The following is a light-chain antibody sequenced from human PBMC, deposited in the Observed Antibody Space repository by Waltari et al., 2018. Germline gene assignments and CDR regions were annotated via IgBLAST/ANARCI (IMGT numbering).Light chain of an antibody. CDR1: QSVRTY. V-gene: IGKV3-11*01. CDR2: DVS. Sequence: EIVLTQSPASLSLSPGERVTLSCRASQSVRTYLAWYQQKPGQAPRLLIYDVSNRATGIPARFSGSGSGTDFTLTITSLEPEDFAVYYCQQRYSWPLTFGGGTNIEIK. CDR3: QQRYSWPLT. J-gene: IGKJ4*01.